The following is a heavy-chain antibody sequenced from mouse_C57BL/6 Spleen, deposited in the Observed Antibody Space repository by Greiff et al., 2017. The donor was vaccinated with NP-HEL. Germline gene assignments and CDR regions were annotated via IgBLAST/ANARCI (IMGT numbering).Heavy chain of an antibody. V-gene: IGHV3-6*01. Sequence: DVQLQESGPGLVKPSQSLSLTCSVTGYSITSGYYWNWIRQFPGNKLEWMGYISYDGSNNYNPSLKNRISITRDTSKNQFFLKLNSVTTEDTATYYCARDGGYGYFDYWGQGTTLTVSS. D-gene: IGHD2-2*01. CDR3: ARDGGYGYFDY. J-gene: IGHJ2*01. CDR2: ISYDGSN. CDR1: GYSITSGYY.